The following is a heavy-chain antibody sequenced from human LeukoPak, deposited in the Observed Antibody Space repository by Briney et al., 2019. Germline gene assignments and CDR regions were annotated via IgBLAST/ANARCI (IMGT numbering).Heavy chain of an antibody. CDR2: ISSSSSYI. CDR1: GFTFSSYS. D-gene: IGHD5-18*01. CDR3: ARVWGPMVRRPIDY. J-gene: IGHJ4*02. V-gene: IGHV3-21*01. Sequence: GGSLRLSCAASGFTFSSYSMNWVRQAPGEGLEWVSSISSSSSYIYYADSVKGRFTISRDNAKNSLYLQMNSLRAEDTAVYYCARVWGPMVRRPIDYWGQGTLVTVSS.